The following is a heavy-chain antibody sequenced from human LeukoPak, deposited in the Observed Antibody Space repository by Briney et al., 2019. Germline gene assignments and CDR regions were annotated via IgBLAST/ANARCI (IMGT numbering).Heavy chain of an antibody. Sequence: PGRSLRLSCAASGFTFDDYGMSWVRQAPGKGLEWVSGINWNGGSTGYADSVKGRFTISRDNAKNSLYLQMNSLRAEDTALYYCARVGGITFGGVIVAPFDYWGQGTLVTVSS. CDR1: GFTFDDYG. V-gene: IGHV3-20*04. D-gene: IGHD3-16*02. J-gene: IGHJ4*02. CDR2: INWNGGST. CDR3: ARVGGITFGGVIVAPFDY.